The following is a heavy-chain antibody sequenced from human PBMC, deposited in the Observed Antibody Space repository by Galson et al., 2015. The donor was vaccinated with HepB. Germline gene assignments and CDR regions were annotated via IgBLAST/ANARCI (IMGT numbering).Heavy chain of an antibody. D-gene: IGHD2-8*01. CDR2: IGTLSDT. Sequence: SLRLSCAASGFNFNSYDMHWVRQATGKGLEWVSAIGTLSDTFYPDSVKGRFTISRENAKKSLYLQMNNLRVEDTAVYYCVRGCTNCHWRDWFDPWGQGTLVTVSS. CDR3: VRGCTNCHWRDWFDP. V-gene: IGHV3-13*01. CDR1: GFNFNSYD. J-gene: IGHJ5*02.